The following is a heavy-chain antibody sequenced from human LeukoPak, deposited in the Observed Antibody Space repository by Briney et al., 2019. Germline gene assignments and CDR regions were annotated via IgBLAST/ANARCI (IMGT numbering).Heavy chain of an antibody. V-gene: IGHV1-69*06. J-gene: IGHJ3*02. CDR1: GGTFSSYA. D-gene: IGHD3-22*01. CDR2: IIPIFGTA. CDR3: ARDGDSSGYYYPDAFDI. Sequence: SVKVSCKASGGTFSSYAISWVRQAPGQGLEWMGGIIPIFGTANYAQKFQGRVTITADKSTSTAYMELSSLRSEDTAVYYCARDGDSSGYYYPDAFDIWSQGTMVTVSS.